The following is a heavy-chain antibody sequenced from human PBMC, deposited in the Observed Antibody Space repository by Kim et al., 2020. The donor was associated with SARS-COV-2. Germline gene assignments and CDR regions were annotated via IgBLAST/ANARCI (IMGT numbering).Heavy chain of an antibody. Sequence: SETLSLTCTVSSGSISSYYWSWIRQPPGKGLEWIGYMYSSGSTNYNSSLESRVTISLDTSNNQFSLKLTSVTPADTAVYFCVRGPTRYYFDYWGQGTLVTVSS. CDR3: VRGPTRYYFDY. J-gene: IGHJ4*02. CDR1: SGSISSYY. V-gene: IGHV4-59*01. CDR2: MYSSGST.